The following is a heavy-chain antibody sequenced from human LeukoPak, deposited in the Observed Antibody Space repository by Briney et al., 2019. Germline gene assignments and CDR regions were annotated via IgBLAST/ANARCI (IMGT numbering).Heavy chain of an antibody. J-gene: IGHJ3*01. CDR2: IIPLFGTT. Sequence: EASVKVSCKVSGGTFTNYPINWVRQAPGQGLEGVGEIIPLFGTTNFAQKFQGRITISADDSTGTAYMELSNLRSEDTAVYYCAGLVESLANGFAFWGQGTLVTVS. V-gene: IGHV1-69*13. CDR1: GGTFTNYP. CDR3: AGLVESLANGFAF. D-gene: IGHD2-8*02.